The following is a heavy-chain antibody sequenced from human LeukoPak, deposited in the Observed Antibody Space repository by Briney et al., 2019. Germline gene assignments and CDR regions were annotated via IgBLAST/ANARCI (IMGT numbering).Heavy chain of an antibody. Sequence: SGGSLRLSCVASGFTFSNYWMSWVRQAPGKGLEWVANVKPDESEKYYGDSVKGRFTISRDNAKNSLYLQMHSLRVDDTAVYYCVTHEVTVITRSTFDYWGQGTLLTVSS. CDR1: GFTFSNYW. J-gene: IGHJ4*02. V-gene: IGHV3-7*01. CDR3: VTHEVTVITRSTFDY. CDR2: VKPDESEK. D-gene: IGHD4-23*01.